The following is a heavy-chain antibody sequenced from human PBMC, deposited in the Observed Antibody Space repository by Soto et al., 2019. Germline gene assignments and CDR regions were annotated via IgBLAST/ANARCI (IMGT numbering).Heavy chain of an antibody. CDR1: GFTFSSYS. CDR3: ARESNVDIVATTLHDYGMDV. V-gene: IGHV3-21*01. CDR2: ISSSSSYI. J-gene: IGHJ6*02. Sequence: GGSLRLSCAASGFTFSSYSMNWVRQAPGKGLEWVSSISSSSSYIYYADSVKGRFTISRDNAKNSLYLQMNSLRAEDTAVYYCARESNVDIVATTLHDYGMDVWGQGTTVTVSS. D-gene: IGHD5-12*01.